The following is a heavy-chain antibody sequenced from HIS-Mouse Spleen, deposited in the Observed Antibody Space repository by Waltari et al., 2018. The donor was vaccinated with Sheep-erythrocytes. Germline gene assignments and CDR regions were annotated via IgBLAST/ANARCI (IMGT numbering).Heavy chain of an antibody. J-gene: IGHJ6*02. CDR1: GFSLSPSGLC. D-gene: IGHD3-3*01. Sequence: QVTLRESGPALVKPTQTLTLTCTFSGFSLSPSGLCVSCIRQPPGKALEWLALIDWDDDKYYSTSLKTRLTISKDTSKNQVVLTMTNMDPVDTATYYCARTPRDYDFWSGYYFYYYGMDVWGQGTTVTVSS. V-gene: IGHV2-70*01. CDR3: ARTPRDYDFWSGYYFYYYGMDV. CDR2: IDWDDDK.